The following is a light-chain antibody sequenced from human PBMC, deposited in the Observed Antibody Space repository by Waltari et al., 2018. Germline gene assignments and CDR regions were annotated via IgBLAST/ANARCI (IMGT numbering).Light chain of an antibody. CDR2: ANY. CDR1: SSNIGINT. CDR3: ATWDDSLNGRV. J-gene: IGLJ3*02. Sequence: QSVLTQPPLASGTPGQRVTISCSGNSSNIGINTVTWYQQLPGTAPKFLIYANYHRPSGVPDRFSASKSDTSASLAISGLQSEDEADYFCATWDDSLNGRVFGGGTKLAVL. V-gene: IGLV1-44*01.